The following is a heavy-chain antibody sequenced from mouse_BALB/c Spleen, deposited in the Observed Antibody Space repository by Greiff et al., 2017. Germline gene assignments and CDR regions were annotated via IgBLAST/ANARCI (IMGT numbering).Heavy chain of an antibody. CDR1: GYSITSDYA. Sequence: EVQLQQSGPGLVKPSQSLSLTCTVTGYSITSDYAWNWIRQFPGNKLEWMGYISYSGSTSYNPSLKSRISITRDTSKNQFFLQLNSVTTEDTATYYCARSPSYGNYAMDYWGQGTSVTVSS. CDR3: ARSPSYGNYAMDY. V-gene: IGHV3-2*02. D-gene: IGHD1-1*01. CDR2: ISYSGST. J-gene: IGHJ4*01.